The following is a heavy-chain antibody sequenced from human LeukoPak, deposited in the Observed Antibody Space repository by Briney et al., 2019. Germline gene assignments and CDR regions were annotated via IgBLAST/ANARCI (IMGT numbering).Heavy chain of an antibody. J-gene: IGHJ3*02. D-gene: IGHD5-24*01. CDR2: AIPILGIA. CDR3: AREPDVDMSTFRGEAFDI. CDR1: GYTLTELS. V-gene: IGHV1-69*04. Sequence: VASVKVSCKVSGYTLTELSMHWVRQAPGQGLEWMGRAIPILGIATYAQKFQDRITITADKSTSTAYMELSSLRSDDTAMYYCAREPDVDMSTFRGEAFDIWGQGTMVTVSS.